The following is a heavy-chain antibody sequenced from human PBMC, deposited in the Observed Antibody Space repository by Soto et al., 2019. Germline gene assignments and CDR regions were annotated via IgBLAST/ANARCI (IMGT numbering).Heavy chain of an antibody. Sequence: QVQLVESGGGVVQPGRSLRLSCAASGFTFSSYGMHWVRQAPGKGLEWVAVIWYDGSNKYYADSVKGRFTISRDNSKNTLYLQMNSLRAEDTAVYYCARDRNYYDSSGYYARYYYYYGMDVWGQGTTVTVSS. CDR2: IWYDGSNK. J-gene: IGHJ6*02. D-gene: IGHD3-22*01. V-gene: IGHV3-33*01. CDR1: GFTFSSYG. CDR3: ARDRNYYDSSGYYARYYYYYGMDV.